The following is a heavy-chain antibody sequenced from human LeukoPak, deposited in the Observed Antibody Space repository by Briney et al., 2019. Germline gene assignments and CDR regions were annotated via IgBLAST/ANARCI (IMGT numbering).Heavy chain of an antibody. CDR2: IYPGDSDT. CDR3: ARRMITFGGVIDSYYFDY. D-gene: IGHD3-16*02. J-gene: IGHJ4*02. CDR1: GYSFTSYW. Sequence: GESLKISCKGSGYSFTSYWIGWVRQMPGKGLEWMGIIYPGDSDTTYSPSFQGQVTISADKSISTAYLQWSSLKASDTAMYYCARRMITFGGVIDSYYFDYWGQGTLVTVSS. V-gene: IGHV5-51*01.